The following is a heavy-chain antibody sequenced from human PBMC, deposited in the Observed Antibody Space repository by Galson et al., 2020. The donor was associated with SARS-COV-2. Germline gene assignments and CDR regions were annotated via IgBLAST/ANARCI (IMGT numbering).Heavy chain of an antibody. D-gene: IGHD5-18*01. V-gene: IGHV3-64D*09. CDR1: GFSFSDYA. Sequence: GESLKISCLASGFSFSDYAMHWVRQAPGKGLDYVSAMSPQGGTSFYADSVKHRFTMSRDNSRNTFYLQMTGLRVEDTALYYCRSYSSTRQNIWGQGTLVTVS. CDR3: RSYSSTRQNI. J-gene: IGHJ4*02. CDR2: MSPQGGTS.